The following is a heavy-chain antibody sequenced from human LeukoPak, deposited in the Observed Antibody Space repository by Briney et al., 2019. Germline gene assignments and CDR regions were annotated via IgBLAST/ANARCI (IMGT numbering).Heavy chain of an antibody. CDR2: ISSSGSTM. J-gene: IGHJ4*02. CDR1: GFTFSSYE. CDR3: ARGPWLVFDY. V-gene: IGHV3-48*03. D-gene: IGHD6-19*01. Sequence: PGGSLRLSCAASGFTFSSYEMNWVRQAPGKGLEWVSYISSSGSTMYYADSVKGRFTISRDNAKNSLYLQMNSLRAEDTAVYYCARGPWLVFDYWGQGTLVTVSS.